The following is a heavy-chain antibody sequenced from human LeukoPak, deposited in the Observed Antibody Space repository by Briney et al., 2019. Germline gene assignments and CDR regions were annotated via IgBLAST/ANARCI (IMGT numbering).Heavy chain of an antibody. CDR2: IYSGGST. CDR1: GFTVSSSY. J-gene: IGHJ5*02. CDR3: ARGAAAGISGWFDP. V-gene: IGHV3-53*01. Sequence: PGGSLRLSCAASGFTVSSSYMSWVRQAPGKGLEWVSVIYSGGSTYYADSVKGRFTISRDNAKNSLYLQMNSLRAEDTAVYYCARGAAAGISGWFDPWGQGTLVTVSS. D-gene: IGHD6-13*01.